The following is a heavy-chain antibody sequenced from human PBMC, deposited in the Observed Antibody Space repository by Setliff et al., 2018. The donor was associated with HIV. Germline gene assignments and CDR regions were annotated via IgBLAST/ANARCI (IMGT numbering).Heavy chain of an antibody. V-gene: IGHV4-30-4*01. CDR1: GDSINSGGYY. J-gene: IGHJ3*02. CDR2: IYHSGST. Sequence: SETLSLTCTVSGDSINSGGYYWSWIRQPPGKGLEWIGYIYHSGSTHYNPSLNSRVAFSVDTSKNQFSLKLYSVTVADTAFYYCARADSSSWFFATIDIWGQGTMVTVSS. CDR3: ARADSSSWFFATIDI. D-gene: IGHD6-13*01.